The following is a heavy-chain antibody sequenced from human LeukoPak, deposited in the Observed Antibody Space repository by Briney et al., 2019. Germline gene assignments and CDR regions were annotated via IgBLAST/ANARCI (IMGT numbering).Heavy chain of an antibody. CDR1: GGTFSSYA. V-gene: IGHV1-69*13. D-gene: IGHD6-19*01. CDR3: ARVQISGWTFYYYYGMDV. J-gene: IGHJ6*02. CDR2: IIPIFGTA. Sequence: SVKVSCKASGGTFSSYAISWVRQAPGQGLEWMGGIIPIFGTANYAQKFQGRVTITADESTSTAYMELSSLRSEDTAVYYCARVQISGWTFYYYYGMDVWGQGTTVTVSS.